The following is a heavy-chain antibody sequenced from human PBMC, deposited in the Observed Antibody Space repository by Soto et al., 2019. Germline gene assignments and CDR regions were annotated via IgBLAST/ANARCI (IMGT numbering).Heavy chain of an antibody. Sequence: QVQLVQSGAEVKKPGASVRVSCKASGYTFTSSAVYWVRQAPGQGLELMGWMNPNTGNTGYAQKFQGRVTMTRNTSGSRAYTELSRMRSEEEAVSWRSSASNQCSGGSSYTDGFDPWGKGTPVTVSS. CDR1: GYTFTSSA. D-gene: IGHD2-15*01. CDR3: SSASNQCSGGSSYTDGFDP. CDR2: MNPNTGNT. J-gene: IGHJ5*02. V-gene: IGHV1-8*01.